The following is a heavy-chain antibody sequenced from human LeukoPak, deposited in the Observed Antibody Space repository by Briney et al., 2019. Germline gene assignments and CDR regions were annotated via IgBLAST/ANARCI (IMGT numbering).Heavy chain of an antibody. Sequence: GGSLRLSCAASGFTFSSYAMSWVRQAPGKGLEWVSTFGGSGGSTYYADSVKGRFTISRDNSKNTLYLQMNSLRADDTAVYYCARALRLAVNLDSWGQGTLVTVSS. V-gene: IGHV3-23*01. CDR1: GFTFSSYA. CDR3: ARALRLAVNLDS. J-gene: IGHJ5*01. CDR2: FGGSGGST. D-gene: IGHD6-19*01.